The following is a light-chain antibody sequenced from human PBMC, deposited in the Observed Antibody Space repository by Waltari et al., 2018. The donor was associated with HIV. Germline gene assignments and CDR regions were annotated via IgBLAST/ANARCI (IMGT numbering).Light chain of an antibody. CDR3: ASWDGSLNGWV. Sequence: QSVLTQPPSPSGTPGQRVTISCSGGSSNTGRDTVNRYQPLPGTAPKLLIYNNKRRPSGVPYRFSGSKSGTSASLAISGLQSEDEADYYCASWDGSLNGWVFGGGTKLTVL. CDR2: NNK. V-gene: IGLV1-44*01. CDR1: SSNTGRDT. J-gene: IGLJ3*02.